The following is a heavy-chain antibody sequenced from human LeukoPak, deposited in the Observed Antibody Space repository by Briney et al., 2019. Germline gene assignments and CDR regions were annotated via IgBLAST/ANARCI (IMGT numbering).Heavy chain of an antibody. Sequence: SETLSLTCTVSGGSISSGGYYWSWIRQHPGKGLEWIGYTYYSGSTYYNPSLKSRVTISVDTSKNQFSLKLSSVTAADTAVYYYARVGDGGWDETVTAIDYWGQGTLVTVSS. CDR3: ARVGDGGWDETVTAIDY. CDR1: GGSISSGGYY. CDR2: TYYSGST. V-gene: IGHV4-31*03. J-gene: IGHJ4*02. D-gene: IGHD4-17*01.